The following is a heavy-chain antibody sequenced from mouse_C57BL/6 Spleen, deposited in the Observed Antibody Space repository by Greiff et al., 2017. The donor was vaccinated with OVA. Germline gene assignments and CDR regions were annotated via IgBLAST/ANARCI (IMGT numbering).Heavy chain of an antibody. Sequence: VQLQQPGAELVKPGASVKMSCKASGYTFTSYWITWVKQRPGQGLEWIGDIYPGSGSTNYNEKFKSKATLTVDTSSSTAYMQLSSLTSEDSAVYYCARSYYGSSRYYFDYWGQGTTLTVSS. CDR3: ARSYYGSSRYYFDY. J-gene: IGHJ2*01. V-gene: IGHV1-55*01. CDR1: GYTFTSYW. D-gene: IGHD1-1*01. CDR2: IYPGSGST.